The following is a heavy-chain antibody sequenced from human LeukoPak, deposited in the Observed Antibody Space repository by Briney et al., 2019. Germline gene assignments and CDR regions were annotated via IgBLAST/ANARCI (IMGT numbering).Heavy chain of an antibody. CDR2: IYHSGST. V-gene: IGHV4-38-2*02. D-gene: IGHD2-2*01. Sequence: SETLSLTCTVSGYSISSGYYWGWIRQPPGKGLEWIGSIYHSGSTYYNPSLKSRVTISVDTSKNQFSLKLSSVIAADTAVYYCARAGLMGDIVVVPAAYYYFDYWGQGTLVTVSS. CDR1: GYSISSGYY. CDR3: ARAGLMGDIVVVPAAYYYFDY. J-gene: IGHJ4*02.